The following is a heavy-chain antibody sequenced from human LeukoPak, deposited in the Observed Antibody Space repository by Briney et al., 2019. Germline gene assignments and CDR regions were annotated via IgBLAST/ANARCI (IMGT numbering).Heavy chain of an antibody. Sequence: PGGSLRLSCAASGFTFSDYYMSWIRQAPGKGLEWVSYISSSGSTIYYADSVKGRFTISRDNAKNSLYLQMHRLRAEDRAVYYCARDYCYDRSGYLGRWGQGTLVTVSS. CDR2: ISSSGSTI. J-gene: IGHJ4*02. D-gene: IGHD3-22*01. CDR1: GFTFSDYY. CDR3: ARDYCYDRSGYLGR. V-gene: IGHV3-11*04.